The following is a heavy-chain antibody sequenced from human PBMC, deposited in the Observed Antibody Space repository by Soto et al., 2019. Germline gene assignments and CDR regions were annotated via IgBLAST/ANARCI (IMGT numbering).Heavy chain of an antibody. D-gene: IGHD3-3*01. J-gene: IGHJ6*02. CDR2: INGGNDNT. CDR1: GYTFTTYV. CDR3: ARVGHYYYGMDV. Sequence: QVQLVQSGAEVKKPGASVKVSCKASGYTFTTYVMHWVRQAPGQRLEWMGWINGGNDNTKYSQKFQGRVTITRDTSASTVYMELSSLSSEDTAVYYCARVGHYYYGMDVWGQGTTVTVSS. V-gene: IGHV1-3*01.